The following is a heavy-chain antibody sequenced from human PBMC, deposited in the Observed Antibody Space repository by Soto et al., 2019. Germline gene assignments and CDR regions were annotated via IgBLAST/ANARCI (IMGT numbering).Heavy chain of an antibody. V-gene: IGHV5-10-1*01. D-gene: IGHD6-6*01. CDR3: ASFIAARPSSDY. CDR1: GYSFTSYW. Sequence: GESLKISCQGSGYSFTSYWISWVRQLPGKGLEWMGRIDPSDSYTNYSPSFQGHVTISADKSISTAYLQWSSLKASDTAMYYCASFIAARPSSDYWGQGTLVTVSS. J-gene: IGHJ4*02. CDR2: IDPSDSYT.